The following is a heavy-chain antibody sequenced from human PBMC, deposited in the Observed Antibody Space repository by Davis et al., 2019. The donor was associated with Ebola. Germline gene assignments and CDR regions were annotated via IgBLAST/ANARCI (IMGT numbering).Heavy chain of an antibody. CDR2: MNPNSGNT. J-gene: IGHJ5*02. V-gene: IGHV1-8*01. CDR1: GYTFTSYD. Sequence: ASVKVSCKASGYTFTSYDINWVRQATGQGLEWMGWMNPNSGNTGYAQKFQGRVTMTRNTSISTAYMELSSLRSEDTAVYYCARGRLAARWSWFDPWGQGTLVTVSS. D-gene: IGHD6-6*01. CDR3: ARGRLAARWSWFDP.